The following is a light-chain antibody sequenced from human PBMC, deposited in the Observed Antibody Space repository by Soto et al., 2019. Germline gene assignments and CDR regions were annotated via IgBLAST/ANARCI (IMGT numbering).Light chain of an antibody. CDR2: GAF. Sequence: EIVMTQSPVTLSVSPGERATLSCRASQSVSSNLAWYQQKPGQAPSLLIYGAFTRAAGIPARFSGSGSGTDFTLTISSLEPEDFAVYYCQQRSNGPPITFGQGTRLEIK. J-gene: IGKJ5*01. V-gene: IGKV3-11*01. CDR3: QQRSNGPPIT. CDR1: QSVSSN.